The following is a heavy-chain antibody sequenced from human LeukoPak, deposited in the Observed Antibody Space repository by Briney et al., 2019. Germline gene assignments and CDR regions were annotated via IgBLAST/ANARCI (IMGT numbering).Heavy chain of an antibody. Sequence: GESLKISCKGSGYSFTSYWFGWVRQMPGKGLEWMGIIYPGDSDTRYSPSFQGQVTISADKSISTAYLQWSSLKASDTAMYYCARQGGAAEYYYYYMDVWGKGTTVTVSS. D-gene: IGHD6-13*01. CDR1: GYSFTSYW. CDR3: ARQGGAAEYYYYYMDV. J-gene: IGHJ6*03. CDR2: IYPGDSDT. V-gene: IGHV5-51*01.